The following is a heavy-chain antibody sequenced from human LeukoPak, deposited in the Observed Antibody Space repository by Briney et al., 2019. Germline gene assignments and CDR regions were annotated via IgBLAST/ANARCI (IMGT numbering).Heavy chain of an antibody. V-gene: IGHV3-48*04. J-gene: IGHJ4*02. D-gene: IGHD1-26*01. CDR1: GFTFSSYS. CDR3: TRVGHIDEGIDY. Sequence: GGSLRLSCAASGFTFSSYSMNWVRQAPGKGLEWVSHITASGTAMFYADSVKGRFTISRDNAKNSLYLQMNSLRAEDTAIYYCTRVGHIDEGIDYWGQGTLVTVSS. CDR2: ITASGTAM.